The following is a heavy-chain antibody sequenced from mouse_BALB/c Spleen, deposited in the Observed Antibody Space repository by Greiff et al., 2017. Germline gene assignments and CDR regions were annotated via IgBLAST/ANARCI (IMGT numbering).Heavy chain of an antibody. Sequence: QVQLQQSGAELVKPGASVKISCKASGYTFTSYWMNWVRQRPGQGLEWIGEIDPSDSYTNNNQKFKDKATLTVDKSSSTAYMQLSSLTSEDSAVYYCARYSSPYYAMDYWGQGTSVTVSS. V-gene: IGHV1S126*01. CDR1: GYTFTSYW. CDR2: IDPSDSYT. J-gene: IGHJ4*01. D-gene: IGHD1-1*01. CDR3: ARYSSPYYAMDY.